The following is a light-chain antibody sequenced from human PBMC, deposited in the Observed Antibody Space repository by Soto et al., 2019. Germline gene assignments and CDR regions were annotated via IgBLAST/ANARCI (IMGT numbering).Light chain of an antibody. CDR2: LNSDGSH. CDR1: SVHSSYA. J-gene: IGLJ1*01. CDR3: QTWGTGIHV. Sequence: QAVVTQSPSASASLGASVKLTCTLRSVHSSYAIAWHQQQPEKGPRYLMKLNSDGSHSKGDGIPDRFSGSSSGAERYLIISSLQSEDEADYYCQTWGTGIHVFGTGTKLTVL. V-gene: IGLV4-69*01.